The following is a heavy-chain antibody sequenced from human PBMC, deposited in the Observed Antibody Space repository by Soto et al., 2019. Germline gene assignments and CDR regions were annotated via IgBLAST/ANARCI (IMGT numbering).Heavy chain of an antibody. J-gene: IGHJ4*02. CDR3: ADYYYGSGSSH. CDR1: GGSFSGYY. D-gene: IGHD3-10*01. Sequence: SETLSLTCAVYGGSFSGYYWSWIRQPPGKGLEWIGEINHSGSTNYNPSLKSRVTISVDTSKNQFSLKLSSVTAADTAVYYCADYYYGSGSSHWGQGTLVTVSS. CDR2: INHSGST. V-gene: IGHV4-34*01.